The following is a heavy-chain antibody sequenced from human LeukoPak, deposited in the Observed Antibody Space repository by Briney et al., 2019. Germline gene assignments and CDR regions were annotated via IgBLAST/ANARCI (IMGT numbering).Heavy chain of an antibody. CDR3: TTERAYGDYVGWFDP. J-gene: IGHJ5*02. Sequence: GGSLRLCCAASGFTFNNAWMSWVRQAPGKGLEWVGHIKSKSDGGTTAYAAPVKGRFTISRDDSRNTLDLQMNSLKTEDTAVYYCTTERAYGDYVGWFDPWGQGTLVTVSS. CDR2: IKSKSDGGTT. D-gene: IGHD4-17*01. CDR1: GFTFNNAW. V-gene: IGHV3-15*01.